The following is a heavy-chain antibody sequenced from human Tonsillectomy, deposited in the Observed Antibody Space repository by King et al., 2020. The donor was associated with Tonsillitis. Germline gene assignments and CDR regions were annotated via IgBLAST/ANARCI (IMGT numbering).Heavy chain of an antibody. J-gene: IGHJ4*02. Sequence: VQLVESGAEVKKPGASVKVSCKASGYTFTNYYMHWVRQAPGQGLEWMGIINTSGGSTSYAQKFQGRVTMTRDTSTSTVYMELSSLRSEDTAVYYCTRGVMVAASFDYWGQGTLVTVSS. D-gene: IGHD2-15*01. V-gene: IGHV1-46*01. CDR3: TRGVMVAASFDY. CDR1: GYTFTNYY. CDR2: INTSGGST.